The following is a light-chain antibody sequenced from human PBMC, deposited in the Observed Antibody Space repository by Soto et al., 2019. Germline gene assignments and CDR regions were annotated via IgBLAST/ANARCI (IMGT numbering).Light chain of an antibody. CDR2: YDD. Sequence: QSVLTQPPSVSGAPRQRVTISCSGSRCNIGNNAVNWYQHFPGRAPKLLIYYDDLLPSGVSDRFSGFKSGTSASLPIRGLQSEDEADYYSATWDDSVNGQVFGGGTKLTVL. CDR3: ATWDDSVNGQV. CDR1: RCNIGNNA. J-gene: IGLJ2*01. V-gene: IGLV1-36*01.